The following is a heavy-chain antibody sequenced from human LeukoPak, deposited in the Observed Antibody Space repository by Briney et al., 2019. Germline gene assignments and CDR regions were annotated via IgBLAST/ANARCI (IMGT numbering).Heavy chain of an antibody. V-gene: IGHV3-23*01. D-gene: IGHD4-17*01. CDR2: IRGGGGSA. CDR3: ARDPNGDYIGAFDM. J-gene: IGHJ3*02. Sequence: GSLRLSCTASGFTFSAYAMMWVRQAPGKGPEWVSAIRGGGGSAFYADSVKGRFTISRDNSKYTLFLQMNSLRAEDTVVYYCARDPNGDYIGAFDMWGPGTMVTVSS. CDR1: GFTFSAYA.